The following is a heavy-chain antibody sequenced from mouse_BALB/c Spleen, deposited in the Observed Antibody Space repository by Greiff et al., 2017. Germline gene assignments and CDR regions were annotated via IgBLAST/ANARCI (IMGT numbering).Heavy chain of an antibody. Sequence: QVQLQQPGAELVKPGASVKLSCKASGYTFTSYWMHWVKQRPGQGLEWIGEINPSNGRTNYNEKFKSKATLTVDKSSSTAYMQLSSLTSEDSAVYYCAREDYGSSYWYFDVWGAGTTVTVSS. J-gene: IGHJ1*01. CDR3: AREDYGSSYWYFDV. CDR1: GYTFTSYW. D-gene: IGHD1-1*01. CDR2: INPSNGRT. V-gene: IGHV1S81*02.